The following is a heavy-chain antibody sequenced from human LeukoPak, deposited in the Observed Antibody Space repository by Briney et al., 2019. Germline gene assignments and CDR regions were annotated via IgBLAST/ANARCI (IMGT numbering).Heavy chain of an antibody. V-gene: IGHV3-30-3*01. J-gene: IGHJ4*02. CDR1: RFTFSNYA. Sequence: GGSLRLSCAASRFTFSNYAMHWVRQAPGKGLEWVAVISYDGSNKYYADSVKGRFTISRDNAKNSLYLQMNSLRAEDTAVYYCARGGYSYLFDYWGQGTLVTVSS. D-gene: IGHD5-18*01. CDR3: ARGGYSYLFDY. CDR2: ISYDGSNK.